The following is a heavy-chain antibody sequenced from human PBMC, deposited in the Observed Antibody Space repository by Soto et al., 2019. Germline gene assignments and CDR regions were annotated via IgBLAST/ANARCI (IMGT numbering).Heavy chain of an antibody. CDR2: ISWNSGSI. D-gene: IGHD6-13*01. V-gene: IGHV3-9*01. CDR3: AKYMASSSHYYYYYYYMDV. J-gene: IGHJ6*03. Sequence: GGSLRLSCAASGFTFDDYAMHWVRQAPGKGLEWVSGISWNSGSIGYADSVKGRFTISRDNAKNSLYLQMNSLRAEDTALDYCAKYMASSSHYYYYYYYMDVWGKGTTVTVSS. CDR1: GFTFDDYA.